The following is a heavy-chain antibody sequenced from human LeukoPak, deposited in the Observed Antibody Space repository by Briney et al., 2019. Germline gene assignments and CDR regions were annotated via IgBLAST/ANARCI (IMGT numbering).Heavy chain of an antibody. Sequence: ASVEVSCKASGYTFTGYYMHWVRQAPGQGLEWMGWIHPITGGTNYAQNFQGRVTMTTDTSTSTAYMELRSLRSDDTAVYYCARERSGGYYDSSGYYPWYYYGMDVWGQGTTVTVSS. CDR3: ARERSGGYYDSSGYYPWYYYGMDV. CDR1: GYTFTGYY. D-gene: IGHD3-22*01. V-gene: IGHV1-2*02. CDR2: IHPITGGT. J-gene: IGHJ6*02.